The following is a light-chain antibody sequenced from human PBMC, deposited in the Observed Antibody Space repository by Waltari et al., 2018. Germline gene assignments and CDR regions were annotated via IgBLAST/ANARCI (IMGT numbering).Light chain of an antibody. Sequence: QSALPQPASVSGSPGQSITISCTGPSRDVGSYNLLSQFQQHPGKAPKVIIYEGNKRPSGVSDRFSGSKSGNTASLTISGLQAEDEADYYCCSYTGTTTPRLFGGGTKLTVL. CDR2: EGN. CDR1: SRDVGSYNL. V-gene: IGLV2-23*01. CDR3: CSYTGTTTPRL. J-gene: IGLJ3*02.